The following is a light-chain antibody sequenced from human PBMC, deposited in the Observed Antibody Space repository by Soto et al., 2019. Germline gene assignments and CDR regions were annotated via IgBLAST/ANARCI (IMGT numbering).Light chain of an antibody. CDR1: QTISSW. CDR2: KAS. V-gene: IGKV1-5*03. J-gene: IGKJ1*01. Sequence: DIQMTQSPSTLSGSVGDRVTITCRASQTISSWLAWYQQKPGKAPKLLIYKASTLKSGVPSRFSGSGSGTEFTLTISRLEPEDFAVYYCQQYSSSPPTFGQGTKVDIK. CDR3: QQYSSSPPT.